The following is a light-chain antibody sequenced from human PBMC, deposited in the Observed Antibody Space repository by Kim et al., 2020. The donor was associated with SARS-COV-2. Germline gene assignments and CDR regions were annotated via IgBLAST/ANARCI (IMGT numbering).Light chain of an antibody. J-gene: IGLJ3*02. CDR3: DSRYSSVDHPLV. CDR1: SLISSY. CDR2: SKN. V-gene: IGLV3-19*01. Sequence: QTISITSQGSSLISSYANWYQHKPGQAPALVINSKNNRPPAIPDRFSGSSSGDTDSLTITGAQAEDEADYYCDSRYSSVDHPLVFGGGTQLTVL.